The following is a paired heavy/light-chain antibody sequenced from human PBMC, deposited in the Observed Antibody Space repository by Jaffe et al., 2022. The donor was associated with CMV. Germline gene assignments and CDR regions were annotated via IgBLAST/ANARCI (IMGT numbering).Heavy chain of an antibody. Sequence: EVQVVESGGGLVKPGGSLTLSCAASGFTFTNAWMSWVRQAPGKGLEWVGRIKSKTEGETIDYAAPVKGRFTLSRDDSKTTLYLQMNSLKTEDTAVYYCTTNIVGATFYHWGQGTLVTVSS. CDR2: IKSKTEGETI. D-gene: IGHD1-26*01. V-gene: IGHV3-15*01. CDR1: GFTFTNAW. J-gene: IGHJ4*02. CDR3: TTNIVGATFYH.
Light chain of an antibody. CDR1: QSVSSNF. Sequence: EIVLTQSPGTLSLSPGERATLSCRASQSVSSNFLAWYQQKPGQAPRLLIHGVSSRATGIPERFSGSGSGTDFTLTISRLEPEDFAVYYCQQYDRSPPPVYTFGQGTKLEIK. V-gene: IGKV3-20*01. CDR3: QQYDRSPPPVYT. J-gene: IGKJ2*01. CDR2: GVS.